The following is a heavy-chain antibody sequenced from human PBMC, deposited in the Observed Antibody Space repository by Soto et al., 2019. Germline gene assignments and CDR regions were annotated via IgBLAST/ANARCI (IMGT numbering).Heavy chain of an antibody. J-gene: IGHJ4*02. CDR3: ARVVTMVRGVTY. CDR1: GFTFSSYE. D-gene: IGHD3-10*01. CDR2: ISSSGSTI. V-gene: IGHV3-48*03. Sequence: GGSLRLSCAASGFTFSSYEMNWVRQAPGKGLEWVSYISSSGSTIYYADSVKGRFTISRDNAKNSLYLQMNSLRAEDTAVYYCARVVTMVRGVTYWGRGTLVTVSS.